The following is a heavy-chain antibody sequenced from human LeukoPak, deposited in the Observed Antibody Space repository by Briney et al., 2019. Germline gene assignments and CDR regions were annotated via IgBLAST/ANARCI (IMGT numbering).Heavy chain of an antibody. D-gene: IGHD3-16*01. Sequence: SETLSLTCTVPGGSISSYYWSWIRQPPGKGLERIGYIYYSGSTNYNPSFKSRVTISVDTSKNQFSLKLSSVTAADTAVYYCARETSQKGAHYMDVWGKGTTVTISS. CDR1: GGSISSYY. CDR3: ARETSQKGAHYMDV. V-gene: IGHV4-59*01. J-gene: IGHJ6*03. CDR2: IYYSGST.